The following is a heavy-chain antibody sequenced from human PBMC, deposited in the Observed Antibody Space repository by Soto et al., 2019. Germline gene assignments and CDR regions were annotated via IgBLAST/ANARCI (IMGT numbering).Heavy chain of an antibody. CDR1: GFTFSSYG. Sequence: PGGSLRLSCAASGFTFSSYGMHWVRQAPGKGLEWVAVISYDGSNKYYADSVKGRFTISRDNSKNTLYLQMNSLRDEDTAVYYCAREGTRGGFLNWFDPWGQGTLVTVSS. J-gene: IGHJ5*02. CDR3: AREGTRGGFLNWFDP. CDR2: ISYDGSNK. V-gene: IGHV3-30*03. D-gene: IGHD3-10*01.